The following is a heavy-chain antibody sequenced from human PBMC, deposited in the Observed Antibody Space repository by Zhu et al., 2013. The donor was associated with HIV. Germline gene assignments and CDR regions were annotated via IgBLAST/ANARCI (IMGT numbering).Heavy chain of an antibody. CDR1: GYTFTDYY. Sequence: EVQLVQSGAEVKKPGATVKISCKVSGYTFTDYYMHWVQQAPGKGLEWMGLVDPEDGETIYAEKFQGRVTITADTSTDTAYMELSSLRSEDTAVYYCATDRTNGVWYYYYGMDVWGQGTTVTVSS. J-gene: IGHJ6*02. CDR2: VDPEDGET. V-gene: IGHV1-69-2*01. CDR3: ATDRTNGVWYYYYGMDV. D-gene: IGHD2-8*01.